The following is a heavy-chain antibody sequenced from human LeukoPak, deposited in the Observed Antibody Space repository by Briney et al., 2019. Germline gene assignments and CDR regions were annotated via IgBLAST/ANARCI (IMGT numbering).Heavy chain of an antibody. CDR1: GFTFSDYA. Sequence: GGSLRLSCAASGFTFSDYAMTSIRQSPGKGLEWVSYISTSGSTVYYAGSVKGRFTISRDNAKNSLYLQMNSLRAEDTAVYYCARTTVAGGTYLDCWGQGTLVTVSS. V-gene: IGHV3-11*01. CDR3: ARTTVAGGTYLDC. J-gene: IGHJ4*02. D-gene: IGHD6-19*01. CDR2: ISTSGSTV.